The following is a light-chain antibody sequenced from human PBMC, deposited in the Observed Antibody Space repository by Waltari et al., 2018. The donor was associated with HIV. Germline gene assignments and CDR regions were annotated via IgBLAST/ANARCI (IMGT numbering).Light chain of an antibody. J-gene: IGLJ2*01. CDR1: SSDVGGYNY. CDR2: DVS. CDR3: CSYAGSYV. Sequence: QSALTQPRSVSGSPGQSVTISCTGTSSDVGGYNYVSWYQQHPGKAPKLMLYDVSKRPSGGPDRFSGSKSGNTAPLTISGLQAEDEADYYCCSYAGSYVFGGGTKLTVL. V-gene: IGLV2-11*01.